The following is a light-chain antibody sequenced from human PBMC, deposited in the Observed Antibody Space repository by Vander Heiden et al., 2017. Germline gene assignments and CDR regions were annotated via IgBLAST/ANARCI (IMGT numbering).Light chain of an antibody. J-gene: IGLJ2*01. V-gene: IGLV3-21*02. Sequence: SYVLTQPPSVSVAPGPTARITCGGNNIGSKSVHWYQQKPAQAPLLLVFDDSDRRSGSPEGFSCSNSGDTATPTISRVDAGEEAAYYCQVSDSRSDNLVVFGGGTKLTVL. CDR2: DDS. CDR3: QVSDSRSDNLVV. CDR1: NIGSKS.